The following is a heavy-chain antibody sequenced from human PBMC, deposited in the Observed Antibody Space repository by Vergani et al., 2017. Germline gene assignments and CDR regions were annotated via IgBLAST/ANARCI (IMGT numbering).Heavy chain of an antibody. CDR1: GGSFSGYY. D-gene: IGHD4-23*01. J-gene: IGHJ5*02. CDR3: ARDYGGNSGLDWFDP. Sequence: QVQLQQWGAGLLKPSETLSLTCAVYGGSFSGYYWSWIRQPPGKGLEWIGEINHSGSTNYNPSLKSRVTISVDTSKNQFSLKLSSVTAADTAVYYCARDYGGNSGLDWFDPWGQGTLVTVSS. V-gene: IGHV4-34*01. CDR2: INHSGST.